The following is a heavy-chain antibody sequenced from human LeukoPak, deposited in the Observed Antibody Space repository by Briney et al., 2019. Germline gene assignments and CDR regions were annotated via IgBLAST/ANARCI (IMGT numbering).Heavy chain of an antibody. CDR1: GYTFTDYY. Sequence: ASVKVSCRASGYTFTDYYMHWVRQAPGQGLEWMGWINPNSGGTIYAQKFQGRVTMTEDTSTDTAYMELSSLRSEDTAVYYCATEDAYDSSGYLRNWGQGTLVTVSS. D-gene: IGHD3-22*01. CDR2: INPNSGGT. V-gene: IGHV1-2*02. CDR3: ATEDAYDSSGYLRN. J-gene: IGHJ4*02.